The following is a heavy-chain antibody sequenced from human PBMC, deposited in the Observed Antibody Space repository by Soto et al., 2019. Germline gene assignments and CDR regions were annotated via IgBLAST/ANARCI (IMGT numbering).Heavy chain of an antibody. D-gene: IGHD2-15*01. CDR3: AKDKVCSGGSCYYDY. V-gene: IGHV3-23*01. CDR2: INGGGGST. CDR1: GFTFSSYT. J-gene: IGHJ4*02. Sequence: EVQLLEAGGDLIQPGGSLRLSCAASGFTFSSYTMTWVRQAPGKGLEWVSAINGGGGSTYYADSVKGRFTISRDNSKDTLYLQMSSLRAEDTAVYYCAKDKVCSGGSCYYDYWGQGTLVTASS.